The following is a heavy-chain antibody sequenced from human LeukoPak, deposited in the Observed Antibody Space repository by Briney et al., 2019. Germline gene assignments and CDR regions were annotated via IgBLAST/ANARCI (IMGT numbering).Heavy chain of an antibody. V-gene: IGHV1-3*01. Sequence: ASVKVSCKASGYTFTSYAMHWVRQAPGQRLEWMGWINAGNGNTKYSQKFQGRVTITRDTSASTAYMELSSPRSEDTAVYYCARAYSSSSGAYYYYGMDVWGQGTTVTVSS. CDR3: ARAYSSSSGAYYYYGMDV. CDR2: INAGNGNT. D-gene: IGHD6-6*01. CDR1: GYTFTSYA. J-gene: IGHJ6*02.